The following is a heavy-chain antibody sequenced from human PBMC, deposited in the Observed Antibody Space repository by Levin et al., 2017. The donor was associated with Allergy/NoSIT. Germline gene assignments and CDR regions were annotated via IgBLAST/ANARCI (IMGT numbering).Heavy chain of an antibody. J-gene: IGHJ4*02. Sequence: SCTVSGGSVSSGVYYWGWIRQHPGKGLECIGYIHPSGSTNYNPSLNSRVTMSVDMSKNQISLKMISVTAADTAVYYCARGRDAYKLGFWGQGTLVTVSS. CDR2: IHPSGST. D-gene: IGHD1-14*01. CDR1: GGSVSSGVYY. CDR3: ARGRDAYKLGF. V-gene: IGHV4-31*03.